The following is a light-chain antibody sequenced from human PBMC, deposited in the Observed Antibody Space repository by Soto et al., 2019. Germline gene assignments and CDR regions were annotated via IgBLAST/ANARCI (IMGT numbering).Light chain of an antibody. Sequence: DIQMTQSPSSLSASVGDRVTITCQASQDIKNYLNWYQQKPGKAPNLLIYDASNLKTGVPSRFSGSGSGTHFTFTISSLQPEDIAAYYCQHYDHLPPLSFGGGTKVEIK. CDR2: DAS. CDR1: QDIKNY. J-gene: IGKJ4*01. V-gene: IGKV1-33*01. CDR3: QHYDHLPPLS.